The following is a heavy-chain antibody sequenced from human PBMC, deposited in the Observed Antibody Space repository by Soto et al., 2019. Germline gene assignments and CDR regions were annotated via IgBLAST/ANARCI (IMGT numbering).Heavy chain of an antibody. CDR3: ARDLSGNWNYALIYYFDY. D-gene: IGHD1-7*01. V-gene: IGHV3-7*01. CDR2: IKQDGSGK. J-gene: IGHJ4*02. Sequence: GGSLRLSCAASGFTFSSYWMSWVRQAPGKGLEWVANIKQDGSGKYYVDSVKGRFTISRDNAKNSLYLQMNSLRAEDTAVYYCARDLSGNWNYALIYYFDYWGQGTLVTVSS. CDR1: GFTFSSYW.